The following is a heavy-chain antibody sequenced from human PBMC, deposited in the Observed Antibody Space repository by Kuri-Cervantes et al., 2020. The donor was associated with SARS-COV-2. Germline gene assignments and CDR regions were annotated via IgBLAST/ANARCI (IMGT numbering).Heavy chain of an antibody. D-gene: IGHD3-22*01. CDR2: IYPGDSDT. V-gene: IGHV5-51*01. J-gene: IGHJ4*02. CDR1: GYSFTSYW. Sequence: DSVKVSCKGSGYSFTSYWIGWVRQIPGKGLECMGIIYPGDSDTRYRQSFQGQVTSSADKSISTAYPQWSSLKASDTAMYYCARHATYYYDSSGYYVWGQGTLVTVSS. CDR3: ARHATYYYDSSGYYV.